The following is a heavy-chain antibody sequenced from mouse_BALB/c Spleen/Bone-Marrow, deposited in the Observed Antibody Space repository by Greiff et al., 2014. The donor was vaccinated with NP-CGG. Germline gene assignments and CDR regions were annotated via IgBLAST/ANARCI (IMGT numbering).Heavy chain of an antibody. CDR1: GFNIKDTY. Sequence: EVLLQQSGAELVMPGASVKLSCTASGFNIKDTYMHWVKQRPEQGLEWIGRIDPANGNTKYDPKFQGKATITADTSFNTAYLQLSSLTSEDTAVYYCASYYYGSSSFAYWGQGTLVTVSA. J-gene: IGHJ3*01. CDR3: ASYYYGSSSFAY. V-gene: IGHV14-3*02. CDR2: IDPANGNT. D-gene: IGHD1-1*01.